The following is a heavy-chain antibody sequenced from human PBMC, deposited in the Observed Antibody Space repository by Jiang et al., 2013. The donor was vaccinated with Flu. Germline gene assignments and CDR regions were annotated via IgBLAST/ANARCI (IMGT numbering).Heavy chain of an antibody. J-gene: IGHJ4*02. CDR3: ARDSPRTTGIAAAGTPPDY. Sequence: PGKGLEWVAVIWYDGSNKYYADSVKGRFTISRDNSKNTLYLQMNSLRAEDTAVYYCARDSPRTTGIAAAGTPPDYWGQGTLVTVSS. D-gene: IGHD6-13*01. CDR2: IWYDGSNK. V-gene: IGHV3-33*01.